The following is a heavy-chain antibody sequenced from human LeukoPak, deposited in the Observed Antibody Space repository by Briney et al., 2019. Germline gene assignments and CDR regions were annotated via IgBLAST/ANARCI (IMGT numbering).Heavy chain of an antibody. CDR2: INYSGIT. CDR1: GGSVTSSSFY. J-gene: IGHJ3*02. Sequence: SETLSLTCTLSGGSVTSSSFYWAWIRQPPGKGLECIGTINYSGITYYNSPLKSRVTISVDTSKNQFSLKLNSVTAADTAVYFCAKSGPAAGRPDAFDIWGQGTMVTVSS. CDR3: AKSGPAAGRPDAFDI. V-gene: IGHV4-39*07. D-gene: IGHD2-2*01.